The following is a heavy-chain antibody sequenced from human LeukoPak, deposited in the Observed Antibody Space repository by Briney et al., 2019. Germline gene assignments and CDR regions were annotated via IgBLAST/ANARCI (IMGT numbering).Heavy chain of an antibody. Sequence: GGSLRLSCAASGFTFSSYSLNWVRQAPGKGLEWVSSISSSSSYIYYADSVKGRFTTSRDNARNSLYLQMNSLRAEDTAVYYCARHYDSNSYGPGYWGQGTLVTVSS. V-gene: IGHV3-21*01. J-gene: IGHJ4*02. D-gene: IGHD3-22*01. CDR3: ARHYDSNSYGPGY. CDR1: GFTFSSYS. CDR2: ISSSSSYI.